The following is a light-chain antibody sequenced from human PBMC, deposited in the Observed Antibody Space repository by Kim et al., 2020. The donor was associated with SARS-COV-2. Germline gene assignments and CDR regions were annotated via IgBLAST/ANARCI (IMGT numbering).Light chain of an antibody. CDR3: QQYYSSPNT. V-gene: IGKV4-1*01. Sequence: ATINCKSSQSIVDNSNNKSRLAWYQQKPGQPPKLLTYWSYTRESGVPDRFSGSGSGTDFTLTISSLQTEDVAVYFCQQYYSSPNTFGQGTRLEIK. J-gene: IGKJ5*01. CDR2: WSY. CDR1: QSIVDNSNNKSR.